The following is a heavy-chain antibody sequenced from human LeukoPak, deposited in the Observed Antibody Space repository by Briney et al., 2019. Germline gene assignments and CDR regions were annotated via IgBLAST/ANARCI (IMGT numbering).Heavy chain of an antibody. Sequence: SETLSLTCTVSGDSISSSSSYWGWIRQPPGEGLEWIGSIYYSGSTYYNPSLKSRVTISLDTSKNQFSLKLSSVTAADTAVYYCATSRQLLDNWFDPWGQETLVTVSS. CDR2: IYYSGST. V-gene: IGHV4-39*01. D-gene: IGHD2-2*01. J-gene: IGHJ5*02. CDR3: ATSRQLLDNWFDP. CDR1: GDSISSSSSY.